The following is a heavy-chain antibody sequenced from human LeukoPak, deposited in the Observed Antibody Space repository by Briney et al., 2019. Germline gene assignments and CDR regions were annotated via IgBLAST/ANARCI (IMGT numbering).Heavy chain of an antibody. CDR2: ISWDGGST. Sequence: PGGSLRLSCAASGFTFDDYAMHWVRQAPGKGLEWVSLISWDGGSTYYADSVKGRFTISRDNSKNSLYLQMNSLRAEDTALYYCAKDSSHLGGFGELYSYYFDYWGQGTLVTVSS. D-gene: IGHD3-10*01. V-gene: IGHV3-43D*03. CDR3: AKDSSHLGGFGELYSYYFDY. J-gene: IGHJ4*02. CDR1: GFTFDDYA.